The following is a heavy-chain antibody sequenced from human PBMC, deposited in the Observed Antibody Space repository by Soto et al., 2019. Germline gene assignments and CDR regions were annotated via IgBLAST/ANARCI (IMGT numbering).Heavy chain of an antibody. D-gene: IGHD6-13*01. CDR3: AGEDLAAPGSTFDI. V-gene: IGHV3-30-3*01. Sequence: PGGSLRLSCAASGFTFGASALQWVRQASGKGLEWLGRIGSNKYYADSVKGRFTISRDNSRNTLYLQMNSLRADDTAVFYCAGEDLAAPGSTFDIWGQGTMVTVSS. CDR2: IGSNK. J-gene: IGHJ3*02. CDR1: GFTFGASA.